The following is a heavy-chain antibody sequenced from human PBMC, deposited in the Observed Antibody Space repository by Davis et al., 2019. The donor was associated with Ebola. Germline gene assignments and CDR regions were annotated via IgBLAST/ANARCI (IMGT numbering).Heavy chain of an antibody. CDR3: AKDYGADYGDFYYYYYGMDV. CDR1: GFTFSSYG. Sequence: GGSLRLSCAASGFTFSSYGMHWVRQAPGKGLEWVAVISYDGSNKYYADSVKGRFTISRDNSKNTLYLQMNSLRAEDPAVYYCAKDYGADYGDFYYYYYGMDVWSQGTTVTVSS. J-gene: IGHJ6*02. D-gene: IGHD4-17*01. CDR2: ISYDGSNK. V-gene: IGHV3-30*18.